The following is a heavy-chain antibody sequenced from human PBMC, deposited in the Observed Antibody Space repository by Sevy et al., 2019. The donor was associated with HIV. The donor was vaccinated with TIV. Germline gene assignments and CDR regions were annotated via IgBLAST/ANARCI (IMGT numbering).Heavy chain of an antibody. CDR3: ARESGYSSSPGAFDI. Sequence: GGSLRLSSAASGFTVSSVYMSWVRQAPGKGLEWVSLIYDAGSTYFADSVEGRFTISRDDSKNTLYLQMNSLRAEDTAVYFCARESGYSSSPGAFDIWGQGTMVTVSS. CDR2: IYDAGST. V-gene: IGHV3-53*01. D-gene: IGHD6-19*01. J-gene: IGHJ3*02. CDR1: GFTVSSVY.